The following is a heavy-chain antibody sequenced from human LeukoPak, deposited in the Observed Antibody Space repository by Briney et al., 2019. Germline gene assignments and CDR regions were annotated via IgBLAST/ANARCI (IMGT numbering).Heavy chain of an antibody. V-gene: IGHV1-18*01. CDR2: ISAYNGNT. CDR1: GYTFTSYG. Sequence: GASVTVSCKASGYTFTSYGISWVRQAPGQGLEWMGWISAYNGNTNYAQKLQGRVTMTTDTSTSTAYMELRSLRSDDTAVYYCARETAITIYRDAFDIWGQGTMVTVSS. CDR3: ARETAITIYRDAFDI. J-gene: IGHJ3*02. D-gene: IGHD3-3*01.